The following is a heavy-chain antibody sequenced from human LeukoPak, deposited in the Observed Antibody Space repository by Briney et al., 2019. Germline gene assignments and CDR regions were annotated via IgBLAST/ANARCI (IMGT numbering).Heavy chain of an antibody. CDR3: AKVYCSSTTCNDFDY. CDR2: VCDSGGNT. CDR1: GFTFSSYA. V-gene: IGHV3-23*01. Sequence: GGSLRLSCAASGFTFSSYAMSWVRQAPGKGLGRVSSVCDSGGNTYPADSVKGRFTISRDNSKNTVYLQMDSLRVENTAMYYCAKVYCSSTTCNDFDYWGQGTLVTVSS. J-gene: IGHJ4*02. D-gene: IGHD2-2*01.